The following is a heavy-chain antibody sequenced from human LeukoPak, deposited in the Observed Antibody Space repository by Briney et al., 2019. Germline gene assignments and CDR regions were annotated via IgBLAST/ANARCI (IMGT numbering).Heavy chain of an antibody. D-gene: IGHD6-19*01. CDR1: GFTFSSYA. Sequence: GGSLILSCAASGFTFSSYAMTWVRQAPGKGLEWVSTIIGSGDTTYYADSVKGRFAISRDNSKNTLYLQMSSLRAEDTAVYSCARDRGIAVAGTDFDYWGQGTLVTVSS. V-gene: IGHV3-23*01. CDR3: ARDRGIAVAGTDFDY. CDR2: IIGSGDTT. J-gene: IGHJ4*02.